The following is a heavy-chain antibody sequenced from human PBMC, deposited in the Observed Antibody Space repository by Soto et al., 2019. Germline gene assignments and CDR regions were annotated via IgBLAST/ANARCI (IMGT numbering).Heavy chain of an antibody. D-gene: IGHD3-10*01. Sequence: PGESLKISCKGSGYSYTSYWLRWVRQMPGKGLEWMGRIDPSDSYTNYSPSFQGHVTISADKSISTAYLQCSSLKASDTAMYYCARLPTGSARVSLLPLHWGQGTLVTVSS. CDR2: IDPSDSYT. J-gene: IGHJ4*02. CDR1: GYSYTSYW. V-gene: IGHV5-10-1*01. CDR3: ARLPTGSARVSLLPLH.